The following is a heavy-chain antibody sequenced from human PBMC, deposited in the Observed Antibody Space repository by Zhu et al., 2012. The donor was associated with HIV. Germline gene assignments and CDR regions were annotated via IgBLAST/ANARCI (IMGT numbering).Heavy chain of an antibody. V-gene: IGHV4-38-2*02. CDR3: ARDDRPFVYRVAGTVNFDS. J-gene: IGHJ4*02. CDR1: GYSISNGYY. D-gene: IGHD6-19*01. CDR2: IYHSGST. Sequence: QVQLQESGPGKVKPSETLSLTCAVSGYSISNGYYWGWIRQPPGKGLEWIGNIYHSGSTYYNPSLKSRVTISIDTSKNQFSLKLSSVTAADMAVYYCARDDRPFVYRVAGTVNFDSWGQGTLVTVSS.